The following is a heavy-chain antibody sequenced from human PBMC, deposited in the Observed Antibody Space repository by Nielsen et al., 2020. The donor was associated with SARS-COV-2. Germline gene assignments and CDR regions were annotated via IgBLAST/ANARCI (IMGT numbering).Heavy chain of an antibody. CDR3: AREDRTNWYGVDY. J-gene: IGHJ4*02. CDR1: GFTFNSYA. Sequence: GGSLRLSCAASGFTFNSYAIHWVCQSPGKGLEWVTVISFDGLYKQYIDSVRGRFSISRDNSKNTVSLQMDSLRSEDTAVYYCAREDRTNWYGVDYWGQGTLVTVSS. CDR2: ISFDGLYK. D-gene: IGHD6-13*01. V-gene: IGHV3-30*04.